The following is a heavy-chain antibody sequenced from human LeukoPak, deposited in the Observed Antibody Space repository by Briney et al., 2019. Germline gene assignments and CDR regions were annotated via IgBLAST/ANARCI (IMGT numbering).Heavy chain of an antibody. V-gene: IGHV3-30*02. D-gene: IGHD2-15*01. J-gene: IGHJ6*03. Sequence: AGSLRLSCAASGFTFSSYGRHWVRQAPGKGLEWVAFIRFDGSNNYYADSVKGRFTISRDNSKNTLYLQMNSLRPEDTAVYYCAKNGDRGAYCSGGSCYPYFYYYMDVWGKGTTVTISS. CDR3: AKNGDRGAYCSGGSCYPYFYYYMDV. CDR2: IRFDGSNN. CDR1: GFTFSSYG.